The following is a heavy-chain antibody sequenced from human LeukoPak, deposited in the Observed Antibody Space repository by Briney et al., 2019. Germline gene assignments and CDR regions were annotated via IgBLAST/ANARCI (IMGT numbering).Heavy chain of an antibody. V-gene: IGHV3-23*01. CDR3: VIGFVRPTYYFDY. Sequence: GGSLRLSCAASGFTFSNYAMMWVRQAPGKRLEWVSSITGSGDGTYYADSVRGRFTISRDNSENTLYLQLNSLRAEDTAVYFCVIGFVRPTYYFDYWGQGTLVTASS. D-gene: IGHD3-10*01. CDR2: ITGSGDGT. J-gene: IGHJ4*02. CDR1: GFTFSNYA.